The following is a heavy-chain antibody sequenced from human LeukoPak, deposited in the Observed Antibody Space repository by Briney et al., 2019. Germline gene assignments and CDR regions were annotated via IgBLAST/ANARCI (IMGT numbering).Heavy chain of an antibody. D-gene: IGHD3-22*01. CDR2: IIPIFGTA. Sequence: ASVKVSCKASGGTFSSYAISWVRQAPGQGLEWMGGIIPIFGTANYAQKFQGRVTITTDESTSTAYMELSSLRSEDTAVYHCARTDYYDSSGGLGFDYWGQGTLVTVSS. J-gene: IGHJ4*02. CDR1: GGTFSSYA. V-gene: IGHV1-69*05. CDR3: ARTDYYDSSGGLGFDY.